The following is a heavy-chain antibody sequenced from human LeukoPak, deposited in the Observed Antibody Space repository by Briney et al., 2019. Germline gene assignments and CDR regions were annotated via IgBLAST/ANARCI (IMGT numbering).Heavy chain of an antibody. J-gene: IGHJ5*02. Sequence: ASVKVSCKASGGTFSSYAISWVRQAPGQGLEWMGGIIPIFGTANYAQKFQGRVTITADKSTSTAYMELSSLRSEDTAVYYCARAPTGAGYNWNSNWFDPWGQGTLVTVSS. D-gene: IGHD1-7*01. CDR1: GGTFSSYA. V-gene: IGHV1-69*06. CDR2: IIPIFGTA. CDR3: ARAPTGAGYNWNSNWFDP.